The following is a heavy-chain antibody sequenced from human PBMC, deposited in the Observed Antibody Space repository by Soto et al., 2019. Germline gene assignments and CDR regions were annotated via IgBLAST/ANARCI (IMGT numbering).Heavy chain of an antibody. CDR1: GGSISSGGYS. Sequence: SETLSLTCTVSGGSISSGGYSWSWIRQPPGKGLEWIGYIYHSGSTYYNPSLKSRVTISVDRSKNQFSLKLSSVTAADTAVYYCARLSTIIHWFDPWGQGTLVTVSS. V-gene: IGHV4-30-2*01. J-gene: IGHJ5*02. CDR2: IYHSGST. D-gene: IGHD5-12*01. CDR3: ARLSTIIHWFDP.